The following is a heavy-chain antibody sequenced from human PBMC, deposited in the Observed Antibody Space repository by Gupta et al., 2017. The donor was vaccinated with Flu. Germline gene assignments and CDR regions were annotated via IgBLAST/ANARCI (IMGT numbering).Heavy chain of an antibody. CDR3: GADGRGTYLGY. CDR2: INSVGSIT. D-gene: IGHD1-26*01. CDR1: GFTFSNYW. V-gene: IGHV3-74*01. Sequence: EVQLVESGGGLVQPGGSLRLPCAASGFTFSNYWMHWVRQGPGKGLVWVSRINSVGSITTYADSVKGRFTVSRDNVKNALYLXMXSLRAEXTAVYYCGADGRGTYLGYWGQGTLVSVSS. J-gene: IGHJ4*02.